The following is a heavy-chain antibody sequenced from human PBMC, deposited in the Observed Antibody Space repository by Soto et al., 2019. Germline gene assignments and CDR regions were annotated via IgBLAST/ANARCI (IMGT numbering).Heavy chain of an antibody. D-gene: IGHD1-26*01. V-gene: IGHV3-72*01. Sequence: GGSLRLSCAASGFTFSDYYMDWVRQLPGRGLEWVGRTRNKANSYTTEYTPSVKGRFTISRHDSEDSMYLQMNGLKTEDTAVYYCARDTGGSYDFWGQGALVTVSS. CDR2: TRNKANSYTT. CDR1: GFTFSDYY. J-gene: IGHJ4*02. CDR3: ARDTGGSYDF.